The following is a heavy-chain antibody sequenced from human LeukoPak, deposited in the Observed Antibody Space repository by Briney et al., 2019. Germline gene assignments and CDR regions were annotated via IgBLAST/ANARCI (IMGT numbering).Heavy chain of an antibody. CDR1: GVSISSDNW. J-gene: IGHJ4*02. CDR2: THRSGDT. V-gene: IGHV4/OR15-8*02. Sequence: SETLFLTCAVYGVSISSDNWWTWVRQPPGKGLEWIGETHRSGDTKYNPSPNGRVTISMDNSKNQLSLNLISVTAADTAIYFCATRHHSRTYMVPLDSWGQGTLVTVSS. D-gene: IGHD3-10*01. CDR3: ATRHHSRTYMVPLDS.